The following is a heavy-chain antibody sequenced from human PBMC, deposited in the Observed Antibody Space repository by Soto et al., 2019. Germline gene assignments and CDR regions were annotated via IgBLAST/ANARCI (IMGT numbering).Heavy chain of an antibody. CDR2: IYPGDSDT. CDR1: GYSFTSYW. Sequence: PGESLKISCKGSGYSFTSYWIGWVRQMPGKGLEWMGIIYPGDSDTRYSPSLQGQVTISADKSISTAYLQWSSLKASDTAMYYCARFIDSGYYYMDVWGKGTTVTVSS. D-gene: IGHD1-26*01. V-gene: IGHV5-51*01. J-gene: IGHJ6*03. CDR3: ARFIDSGYYYMDV.